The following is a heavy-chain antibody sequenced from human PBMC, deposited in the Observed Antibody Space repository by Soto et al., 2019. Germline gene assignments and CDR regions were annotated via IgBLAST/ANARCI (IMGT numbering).Heavy chain of an antibody. D-gene: IGHD6-6*01. V-gene: IGHV3-30*18. Sequence: PGGSLRLSCEASGFAFSSYGMHWVRQAPGKGLEWVAVISYDGSNKYYADSVKGRFTISRDNSKNTLYLQMSSLGVEDTAVYYCAKDLALSSSAFVYYYGMDVWGQGTTVTVSS. CDR2: ISYDGSNK. CDR3: AKDLALSSSAFVYYYGMDV. CDR1: GFAFSSYG. J-gene: IGHJ6*02.